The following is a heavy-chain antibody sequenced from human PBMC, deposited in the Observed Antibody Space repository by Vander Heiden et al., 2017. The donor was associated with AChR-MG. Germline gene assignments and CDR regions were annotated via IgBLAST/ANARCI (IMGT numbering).Heavy chain of an antibody. Sequence: EVQLLESGGGLVQPGGSLRLSCAASGFTFSSYAMSWVRQARGKGLEWVSAISGSGGSTYYADSVKGRFTISRDNSKNTLYLQMNSLRAEDTAVYYCAKTYYDFWSGYYPDYYYYYGMDVWGQGTTVTVSS. D-gene: IGHD3-3*01. CDR2: ISGSGGST. CDR3: AKTYYDFWSGYYPDYYYYYGMDV. V-gene: IGHV3-23*01. CDR1: GFTFSSYA. J-gene: IGHJ6*02.